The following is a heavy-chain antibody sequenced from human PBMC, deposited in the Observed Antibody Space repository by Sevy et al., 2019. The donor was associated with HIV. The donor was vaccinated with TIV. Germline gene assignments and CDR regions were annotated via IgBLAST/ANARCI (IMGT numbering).Heavy chain of an antibody. V-gene: IGHV3-23*01. Sequence: GGSLRLSCAASGFTFSRNAMSWVRQAPGKGLEWASGITGSGGSTYYADSVKGRFTIGRYNFKNEMYLQMNSLRVEDTAAYDCAKVGYCSSTSCYSIYYGIDVWGQGTTVTVSS. CDR3: AKVGYCSSTSCYSIYYGIDV. CDR1: GFTFSRNA. D-gene: IGHD2-2*02. CDR2: ITGSGGST. J-gene: IGHJ6*02.